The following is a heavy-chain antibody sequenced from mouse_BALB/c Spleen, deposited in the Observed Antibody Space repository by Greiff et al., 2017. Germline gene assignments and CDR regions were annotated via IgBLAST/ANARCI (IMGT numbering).Heavy chain of an antibody. Sequence: QVQLKQSGAELVRPGTSVKVSCKASGYAFTNYLIEWVKQRPGQGLEWIGVINPGSGGTNYNEKFKGKATLTADKSSSTAYMQLSSLTSDDSAVYFCAREGGLRLPFAYWGQGTLVTVSA. CDR3: AREGGLRLPFAY. CDR1: GYAFTNYL. J-gene: IGHJ3*01. V-gene: IGHV1-54*01. CDR2: INPGSGGT. D-gene: IGHD1-2*01.